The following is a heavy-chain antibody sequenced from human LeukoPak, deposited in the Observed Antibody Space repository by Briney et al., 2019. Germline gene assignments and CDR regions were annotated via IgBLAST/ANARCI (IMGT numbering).Heavy chain of an antibody. D-gene: IGHD6-13*01. CDR3: ARPTTGSSWSNPYYYYGMDV. Sequence: GRSLRLSCAASGFTFSSYAMHWVRQAPGKGLEWVAVISYDGSNKYYADSVKGRFTIPRDNSKNTLYLQMNSPRAEDTAVYYCARPTTGSSWSNPYYYYGMDVWGKGTTVTVSS. CDR1: GFTFSSYA. J-gene: IGHJ6*04. CDR2: ISYDGSNK. V-gene: IGHV3-30*04.